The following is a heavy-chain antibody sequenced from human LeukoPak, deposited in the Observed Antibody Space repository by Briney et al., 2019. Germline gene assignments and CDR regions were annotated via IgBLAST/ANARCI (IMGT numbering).Heavy chain of an antibody. CDR3: ARDEAAAPFDY. D-gene: IGHD6-13*01. J-gene: IGHJ4*02. Sequence: SETLSLTCTVSGGSISSYYWSWIRQPAGKGLEWIGRIYTSGSTNYNPSLKSRVTISVDTSKNQFSLKLGSVTAADTAVYYCARDEAAAPFDYWGQGTLVTVSS. V-gene: IGHV4-4*07. CDR2: IYTSGST. CDR1: GGSISSYY.